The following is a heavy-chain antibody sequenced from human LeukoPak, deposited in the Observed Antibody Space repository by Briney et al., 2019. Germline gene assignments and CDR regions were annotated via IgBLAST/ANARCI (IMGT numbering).Heavy chain of an antibody. CDR1: GGTFSSYA. CDR2: IIPILGIA. CDR3: ARDSWNLIRLQLWFDP. Sequence: ASVKVSCKASGGTFSSYAISWVRQAPGQGLEWMGRIIPILGIANYAQKFQGRVTITADKSTSTAYMELSSLRSEDTAVYYCARDSWNLIRLQLWFDPWGQGTLVTVSS. J-gene: IGHJ5*02. D-gene: IGHD1-7*01. V-gene: IGHV1-69*04.